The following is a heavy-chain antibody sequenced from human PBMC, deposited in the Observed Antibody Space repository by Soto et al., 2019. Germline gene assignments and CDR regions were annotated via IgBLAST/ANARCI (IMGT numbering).Heavy chain of an antibody. J-gene: IGHJ4*02. D-gene: IGHD3-22*01. CDR2: ISGSGGST. Sequence: PGGSLRLSCASSGFTFSSYAMSWVRQAPGKGLEWVSVISGSGGSTHYADSVKGRSTISRDNSKNTLYLQVNSLRAEDTAVYYYAKEADIIGYHPDYWGQGTQVTVSS. V-gene: IGHV3-23*01. CDR3: AKEADIIGYHPDY. CDR1: GFTFSSYA.